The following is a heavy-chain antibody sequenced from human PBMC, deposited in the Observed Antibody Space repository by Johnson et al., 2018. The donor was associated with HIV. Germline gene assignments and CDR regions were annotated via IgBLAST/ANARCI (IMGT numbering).Heavy chain of an antibody. CDR2: INGDGSRS. J-gene: IGHJ3*01. Sequence: VQLVESGGGLVQPGGSLRLSCGASGFTFSNYWMQWVRQAHGKGLVWVSRINGDGSRSTYADSVKGRFTIARDNAKNTLYLEMKSLRSEDTAVYYCARTSCSGASCLGYDPFDVWGQGTMVTVSS. V-gene: IGHV3-74*01. CDR3: ARTSCSGASCLGYDPFDV. D-gene: IGHD2-15*01. CDR1: GFTFSNYW.